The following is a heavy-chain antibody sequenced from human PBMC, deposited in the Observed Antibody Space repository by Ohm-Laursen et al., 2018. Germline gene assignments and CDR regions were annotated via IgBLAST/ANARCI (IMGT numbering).Heavy chain of an antibody. CDR2: MSASGNT. CDR3: AREGKYYDSSGYFMGY. Sequence: SDTLSLTWTVSGGSISNYYWNWIRQPAGKGLEWIGRMSASGNTNYNPSLMSRVTMSIDTSKNQFFLKLSSVTAADTAVYYCAREGKYYDSSGYFMGYWGQGTLVTVSS. D-gene: IGHD3-22*01. J-gene: IGHJ4*02. CDR1: GGSISNYY. V-gene: IGHV4-4*07.